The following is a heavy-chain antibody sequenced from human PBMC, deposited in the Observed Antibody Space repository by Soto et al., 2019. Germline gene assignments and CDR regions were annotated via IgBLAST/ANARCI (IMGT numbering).Heavy chain of an antibody. V-gene: IGHV1-18*04. CDR3: ARDRARYYDSSGYLDY. D-gene: IGHD3-22*01. J-gene: IGHJ4*02. CDR2: ISAYNGNT. CDR1: GYTFPSYG. Sequence: QVQLVQSGAEVKKPGASVKVSCKASGYTFPSYGISWVRQAPGQGLAWMGWISAYNGNTNYEQKLQGRVTMTTDTSTSTAYMELRSLRSDDTAVYYCARDRARYYDSSGYLDYWGQGTLVTVSS.